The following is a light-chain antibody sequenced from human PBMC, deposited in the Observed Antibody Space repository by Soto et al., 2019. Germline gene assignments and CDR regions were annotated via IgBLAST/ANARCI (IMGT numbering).Light chain of an antibody. J-gene: IGKJ1*01. CDR1: QSVTSTH. CDR3: QHYGRSPM. V-gene: IGKV3-20*01. Sequence: EMGLSQSPGTLSLCPWERATLSCRASQSVTSTHLAWDPPEPGQAPRLLLYATSSRAIGVPDRFSGRGGGTDFPLTIRRLETEGFPTFLRQHYGRSPMFGPGTKVEIK. CDR2: ATS.